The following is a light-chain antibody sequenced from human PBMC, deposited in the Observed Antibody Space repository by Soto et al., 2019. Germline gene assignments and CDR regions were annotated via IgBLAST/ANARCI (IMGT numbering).Light chain of an antibody. J-gene: IGKJ2*01. CDR1: QGISSY. Sequence: AIRMTQSPSSFSTSTGDRVTITCRASQGISSYLAWYQQKPGKAPKLLIYAASTLQSGVPSRFSGSGSGTDFTLSFSCLQSEDFATYYCQQYYSYAPTFGQGTKLEIK. V-gene: IGKV1-8*01. CDR3: QQYYSYAPT. CDR2: AAS.